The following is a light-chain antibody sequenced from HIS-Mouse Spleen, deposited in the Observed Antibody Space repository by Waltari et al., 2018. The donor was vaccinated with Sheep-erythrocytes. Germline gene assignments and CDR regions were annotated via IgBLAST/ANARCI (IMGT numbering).Light chain of an antibody. CDR3: GTWDSSLSAGV. V-gene: IGLV1-51*01. CDR2: DNN. Sequence: QSVLTQPPSVSAAPGQKVTIPCSGSSSTIGHDYVSGYQQLPGTAPKLLIYDNNKRPSGIPDRFSGSKSGTSATLGITGLQTGDEADYYCGTWDSSLSAGVFGGGIKLTVL. CDR1: SSTIGHDY. J-gene: IGLJ3*02.